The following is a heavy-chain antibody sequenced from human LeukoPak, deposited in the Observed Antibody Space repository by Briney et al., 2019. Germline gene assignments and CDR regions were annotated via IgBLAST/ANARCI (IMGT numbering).Heavy chain of an antibody. V-gene: IGHV3-21*01. J-gene: IGHJ4*02. CDR3: ARPPTVRTPDFDH. Sequence: SSETLSLTCTVSGGSISSYYWSWIRQPPGKGLEWISSINNSSSHIFYADSVKGRFTISRDNAKNSLYLQMNSLRADDTAVYYCARPPTVRTPDFDHWGQGTLVIVSS. D-gene: IGHD4-11*01. CDR2: INNSSSHI. CDR1: GGSISSYY.